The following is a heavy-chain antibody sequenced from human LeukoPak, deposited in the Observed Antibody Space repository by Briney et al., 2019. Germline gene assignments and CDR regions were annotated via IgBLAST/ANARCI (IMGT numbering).Heavy chain of an antibody. J-gene: IGHJ4*02. CDR3: AGRRVLDASFDY. Sequence: PGGSLRLSCAASGFTVSGNYMSWVRQAPGKGLEWVSGIYSSDNTYYIDSVKGRFTISRDNSKNTLYLQINSLRAEDTAVYYCAGRRVLDASFDYWGQGTLVTVSS. CDR1: GFTVSGNY. V-gene: IGHV3-66*02. CDR2: IYSSDNT. D-gene: IGHD3-16*01.